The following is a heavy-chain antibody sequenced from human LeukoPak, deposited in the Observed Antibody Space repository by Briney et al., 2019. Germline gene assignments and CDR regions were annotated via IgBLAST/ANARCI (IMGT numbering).Heavy chain of an antibody. CDR1: GHTFTGYY. D-gene: IGHD2-21*02. V-gene: IGHV1-2*02. Sequence: VASVKVSCKASGHTFTGYYMHWVRQAPGQGLEWMGWINPNSGGTNYAQKFQGRVTMTRDTSISTAYMELSRLRSDDTAVYYCVVVTAHIDFDYWGQGTLVTVSS. CDR2: INPNSGGT. J-gene: IGHJ4*02. CDR3: VVVTAHIDFDY.